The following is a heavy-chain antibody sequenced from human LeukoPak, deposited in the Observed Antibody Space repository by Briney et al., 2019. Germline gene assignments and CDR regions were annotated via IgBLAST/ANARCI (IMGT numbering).Heavy chain of an antibody. CDR2: TSHSGTT. Sequence: SETLSLTCTVSGGSITTSSYYWGWVRQPPGKGLEWIGCTSHSGTTFYRPSLRSRVSISVDTSNSQFSPKLSSMTATDTAVYYCAKTTRASIRSAFDIWGQGTLVTVSS. CDR1: GGSITTSSYY. V-gene: IGHV4-39*01. CDR3: AKTTRASIRSAFDI. D-gene: IGHD1-7*01. J-gene: IGHJ3*02.